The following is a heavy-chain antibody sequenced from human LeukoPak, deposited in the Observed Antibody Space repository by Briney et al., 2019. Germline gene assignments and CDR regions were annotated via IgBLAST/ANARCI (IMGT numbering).Heavy chain of an antibody. D-gene: IGHD6-19*01. J-gene: IGHJ4*02. CDR3: TNFIAVADIGD. CDR2: ISSGGSGGNT. V-gene: IGHV3-23*01. CDR1: GVTLSSYA. Sequence: AGGSLRLSCAASGVTLSSYAMSWARQAPGKGLEWVSGISSGGSGGNTYYADSVKGRFTISRDSSKNTLFLHMNTLRAEDTAIYYCTNFIAVADIGDWGQGTLVTVSS.